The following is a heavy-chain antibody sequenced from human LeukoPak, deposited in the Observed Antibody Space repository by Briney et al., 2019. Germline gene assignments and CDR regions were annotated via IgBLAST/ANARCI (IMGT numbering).Heavy chain of an antibody. CDR1: GFTFSSYE. J-gene: IGHJ4*02. CDR2: ISSSGSTI. V-gene: IGHV3-48*03. D-gene: IGHD3-22*01. CDR3: ARDKGPHYDSSGYYYFDY. Sequence: GGSLRLSCAASGFTFSSYEMNWVRQAPGKGLEWVSYISSSGSTIYYAASVKGRFTISRDHAKNSLYLQMNSLRAEDTAVYYCARDKGPHYDSSGYYYFDYWGQGTLVTVSS.